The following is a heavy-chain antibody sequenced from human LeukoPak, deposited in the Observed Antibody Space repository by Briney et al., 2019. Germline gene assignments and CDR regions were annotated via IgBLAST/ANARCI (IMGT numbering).Heavy chain of an antibody. CDR3: ARGDGITIFGVVTSFDY. D-gene: IGHD3-3*01. CDR1: GFTLSSYW. Sequence: SGGSLRLSCAASGFTLSSYWMHWVRHAPGKGLVWVARIYTDGSRTNYADSVKGRFTISTDNAKNSLYLQMNSLRAEDTALYHCARGDGITIFGVVTSFDYWGQGTLVTVSS. J-gene: IGHJ4*02. CDR2: IYTDGSRT. V-gene: IGHV3-74*01.